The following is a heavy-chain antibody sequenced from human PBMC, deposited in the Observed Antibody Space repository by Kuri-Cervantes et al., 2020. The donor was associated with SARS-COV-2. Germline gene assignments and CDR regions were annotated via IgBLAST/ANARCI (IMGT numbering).Heavy chain of an antibody. CDR3: ARELVVPAAIGDYYGMDV. J-gene: IGHJ6*02. D-gene: IGHD2-2*01. Sequence: GGSLRLSCAASGFTFSDHYMDWVRQAPGKGLEWVGRTRNKANSYTTEYAASVKGRFTISRDDSKNSLYLQMNSLKTEDTAVYYCARELVVPAAIGDYYGMDVWGQGTTVTVSS. CDR1: GFTFSDHY. CDR2: TRNKANSYTT. V-gene: IGHV3-72*01.